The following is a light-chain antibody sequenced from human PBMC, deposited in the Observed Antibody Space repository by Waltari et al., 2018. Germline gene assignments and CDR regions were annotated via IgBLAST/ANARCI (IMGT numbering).Light chain of an antibody. CDR1: QDISNY. CDR3: QQYENLPYT. Sequence: DIQMTQSPSSLSASVGDRVTITCQATQDISNYLNWHQQKPGKALKLLIQDASNLETGVPSRFSGSGSGTDFTFTISSLQPEDVATYFCQQYENLPYTFGQGTKLEIK. CDR2: DAS. J-gene: IGKJ2*01. V-gene: IGKV1-33*01.